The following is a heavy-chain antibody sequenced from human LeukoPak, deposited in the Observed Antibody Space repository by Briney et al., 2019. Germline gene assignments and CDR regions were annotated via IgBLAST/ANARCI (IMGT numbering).Heavy chain of an antibody. J-gene: IGHJ4*02. Sequence: GGSLRLSCAAFGFTFNNYEMNWVRQAPGKGLERVSYISSSGSTTYYADSVKGRFTISRDNTKNLLFLQMNSLRAEDRAIYFCARDPYGANRGGFDYWGQGSLVTVSS. CDR2: ISSSGSTT. D-gene: IGHD4-17*01. CDR1: GFTFNNYE. V-gene: IGHV3-48*03. CDR3: ARDPYGANRGGFDY.